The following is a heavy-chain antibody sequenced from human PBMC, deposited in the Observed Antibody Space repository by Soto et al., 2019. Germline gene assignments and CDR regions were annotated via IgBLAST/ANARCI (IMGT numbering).Heavy chain of an antibody. CDR3: AKIRGRYYYYGMDV. V-gene: IGHV3-66*01. D-gene: IGHD2-15*01. J-gene: IGHJ6*02. Sequence: GGSLRLSCAASGFTVSSNYMSWVRQAPGKGLEWVSVIYSGGSTYYADSVKGRFTISRDNSKNTLYLQMNSLRAEDTAVYYCAKIRGRYYYYGMDVWGQGTTVTV. CDR2: IYSGGST. CDR1: GFTVSSNY.